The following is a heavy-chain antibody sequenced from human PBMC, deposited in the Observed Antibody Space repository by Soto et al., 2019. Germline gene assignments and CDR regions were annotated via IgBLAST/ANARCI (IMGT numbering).Heavy chain of an antibody. CDR3: ARRTSRRGVAP. CDR1: GGSFSGYY. V-gene: IGHV4-34*01. J-gene: IGHJ5*02. CDR2: INHSGST. Sequence: SETLSLTCAVYGGSFSGYYWSWIRQPPGKGLEWIGEINHSGSTNYNPSLKSRVTISVDTSKNQFALKLSSVTAADKAVYHCARRTSRRGVAPWGQGTLVTVSS. D-gene: IGHD3-10*01.